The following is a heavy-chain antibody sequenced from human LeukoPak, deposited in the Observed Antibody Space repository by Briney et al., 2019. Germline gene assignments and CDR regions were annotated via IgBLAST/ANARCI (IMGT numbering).Heavy chain of an antibody. CDR1: GFTFDDYA. J-gene: IGHJ4*02. CDR2: ISWNSGSI. CDR3: AKGGSHYDSSGYYSYYFDY. V-gene: IGHV3-9*03. Sequence: GGSLRLSWAASGFTFDDYAMHWVRQAPGKGLEWVSGISWNSGSIGYADSVKGRFTISRDNAKNSLYLQMNSLRAEDMALYYCAKGGSHYDSSGYYSYYFDYWGQGTLVTVSS. D-gene: IGHD3-22*01.